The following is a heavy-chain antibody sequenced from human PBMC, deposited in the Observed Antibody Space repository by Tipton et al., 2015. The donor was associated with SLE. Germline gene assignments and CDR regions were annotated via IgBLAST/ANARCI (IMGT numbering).Heavy chain of an antibody. V-gene: IGHV4-30-2*01. Sequence: LRLSCAASGFTFEDYPMHWVRQAPGKGLEWVGNIYHGGSTYDRPSLKSRVTISVDTSRNQFSLKLTSVTAADTAVYYCAREKSPERGGMDVWGQGTMVTVSS. CDR2: IYHGGST. D-gene: IGHD2-2*01. CDR1: GFTFEDYP. J-gene: IGHJ6*02. CDR3: AREKSPERGGMDV.